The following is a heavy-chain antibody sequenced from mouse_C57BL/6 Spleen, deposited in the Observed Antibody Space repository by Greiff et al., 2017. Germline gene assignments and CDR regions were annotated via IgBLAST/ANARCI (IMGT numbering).Heavy chain of an antibody. V-gene: IGHV1-52*01. CDR1: GYTFTSYW. CDR2: IDPSDSET. J-gene: IGHJ4*01. CDR3: ALYRGAMDY. D-gene: IGHD2-1*01. Sequence: QVQLKQPGAELVRPGSSVKLSCKASGYTFTSYWMHWVKQRPIQGLEWIGNIDPSDSETHYNQKFKDKATLTVDKSSSTAYMQLSSLTSEDSAVYYCALYRGAMDYWGQGTSVTVSS.